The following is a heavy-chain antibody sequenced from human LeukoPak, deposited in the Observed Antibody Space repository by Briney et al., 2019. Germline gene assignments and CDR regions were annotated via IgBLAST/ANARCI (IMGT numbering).Heavy chain of an antibody. D-gene: IGHD2-2*01. J-gene: IGHJ4*02. CDR1: GFIFSDQW. V-gene: IGHV3-7*01. Sequence: GGSLRLSCVASGFIFSDQWKKWFREAPGEGVEWVANIKKDGSEQYYVDSMKGRLTISSDNAKISVYLQIHNLRAEDTAVYYCARDLGWLPSAYWGQGTLVTVSS. CDR2: IKKDGSEQ. CDR3: ARDLGWLPSAY.